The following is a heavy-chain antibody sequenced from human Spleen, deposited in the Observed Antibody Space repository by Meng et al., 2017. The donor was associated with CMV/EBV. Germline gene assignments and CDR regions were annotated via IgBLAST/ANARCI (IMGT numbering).Heavy chain of an antibody. D-gene: IGHD3-3*01. J-gene: IGHJ6*02. Sequence: GGSLRLSCAASGFTISSNYMNWVRQAPGKGLEWVSVIYSGGSTYYADSVKGRFTISRDNSKNTLYLQMNSLRAEDTAVYYCARNYDFWSGSYYYYGMDVWGQGTTVTVSS. CDR2: IYSGGST. CDR3: ARNYDFWSGSYYYYGMDV. CDR1: GFTISSNY. V-gene: IGHV3-53*05.